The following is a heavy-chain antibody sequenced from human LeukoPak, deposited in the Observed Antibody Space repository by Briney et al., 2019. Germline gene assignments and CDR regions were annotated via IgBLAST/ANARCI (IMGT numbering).Heavy chain of an antibody. Sequence: ASVKVSCKASGYTFIRYGFSWVRQAPGQGLEWMGWISAYNGDTNYAQKVQGRVTMTTDTSTSTAYMELRSLRSDDTAVYYCARAAITPAGTRYFLHWGQGTLVTVSS. V-gene: IGHV1-18*01. D-gene: IGHD6-13*01. J-gene: IGHJ1*01. CDR2: ISAYNGDT. CDR1: GYTFIRYG. CDR3: ARAAITPAGTRYFLH.